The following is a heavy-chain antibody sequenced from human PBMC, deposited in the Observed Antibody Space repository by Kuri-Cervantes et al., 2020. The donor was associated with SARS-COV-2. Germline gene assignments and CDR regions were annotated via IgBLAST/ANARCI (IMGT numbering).Heavy chain of an antibody. CDR2: ISSSSSTI. V-gene: IGHV3-48*02. Sequence: LSLTCAASGFTFSSYSMNWVRQAPGKGLEWVSYISSSSSTIYYADSVKGRFTIPRDNAENSLYLQMNSLRDEDTAVYYCAREAPCRIVGAICYGMDVWGQGTTVTVSS. CDR1: GFTFSSYS. J-gene: IGHJ6*02. D-gene: IGHD1-26*01. CDR3: AREAPCRIVGAICYGMDV.